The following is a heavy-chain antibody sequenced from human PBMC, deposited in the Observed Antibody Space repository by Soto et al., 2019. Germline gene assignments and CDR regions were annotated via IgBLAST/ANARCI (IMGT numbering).Heavy chain of an antibody. CDR2: IYYCGNT. V-gene: IGHV4-39*02. J-gene: IGHJ4*02. D-gene: IGHD3-10*01. CDR3: ATLWFGEGNY. Sequence: QLQLQESGPGLVKPSETLSLTCTVSGGSISSSSYYWGWIRQPPGKGLEWIGRIYYCGNTYYNPSLKSRFTIAVDTPKTSFSLKLSSVTAADTAVYYCATLWFGEGNYWGQGTLVTVSS. CDR1: GGSISSSSYY.